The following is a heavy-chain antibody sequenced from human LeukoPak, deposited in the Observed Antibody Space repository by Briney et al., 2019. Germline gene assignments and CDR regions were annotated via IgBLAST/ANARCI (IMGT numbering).Heavy chain of an antibody. CDR1: GFTFSDYY. V-gene: IGHV3-11*06. J-gene: IGHJ4*02. Sequence: GGSLRLSCAASGFTFSDYYMSWIRQAPGKGLEWVSYISGSSSYINYADSVKGRFTISRDNAKNSLYLQVNSLRAEDTAVYYCARTVSDSFEYWGQGTLVTVSS. D-gene: IGHD2-21*02. CDR2: ISGSSSYI. CDR3: ARTVSDSFEY.